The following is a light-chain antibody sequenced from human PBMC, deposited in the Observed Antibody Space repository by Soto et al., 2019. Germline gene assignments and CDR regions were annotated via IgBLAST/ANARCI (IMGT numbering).Light chain of an antibody. Sequence: QSALTQPASVSGSPGQSITISCTGTSSDVGGYSYVSWYQQHPGKAPKLMIYDVSNRPSRVSNRFSGSKSGNTASLTISGLQAEDEADYYCRSYTSSSTLVFGGGTKLTVL. CDR2: DVS. CDR3: RSYTSSSTLV. J-gene: IGLJ2*01. CDR1: SSDVGGYSY. V-gene: IGLV2-14*01.